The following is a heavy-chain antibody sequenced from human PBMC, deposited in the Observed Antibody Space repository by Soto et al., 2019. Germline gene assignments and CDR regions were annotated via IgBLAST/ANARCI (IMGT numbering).Heavy chain of an antibody. Sequence: VGSLRLSCAAPGFTFSSSAMSWVRQAPGKGLEWVSAISGSGGTTFYADSVKGRFTISRDNSKNTLFLQMISLRAEDTAAYYCAMGMAAAGPFDYWGQGTLVTVSS. V-gene: IGHV3-23*01. CDR2: ISGSGGTT. CDR1: GFTFSSSA. J-gene: IGHJ4*02. D-gene: IGHD6-13*01. CDR3: AMGMAAAGPFDY.